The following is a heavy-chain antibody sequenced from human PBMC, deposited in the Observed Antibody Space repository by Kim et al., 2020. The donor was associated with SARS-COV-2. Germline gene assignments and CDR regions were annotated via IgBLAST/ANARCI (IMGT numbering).Heavy chain of an antibody. J-gene: IGHJ4*02. D-gene: IGHD6-6*01. Sequence: SYNPSLKNQVTISVDTSKNQFSLKLSSVTAAGTAVYYCASGRGGGSRVDYWGQGTLVTVSS. CDR3: ASGRGGGSRVDY. V-gene: IGHV4-39*01.